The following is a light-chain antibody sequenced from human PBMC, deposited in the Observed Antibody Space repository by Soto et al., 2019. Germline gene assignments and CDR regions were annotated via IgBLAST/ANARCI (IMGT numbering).Light chain of an antibody. Sequence: EIVLTQSPATLSSFPGDRVTLSCRASQAVNTRLAWYQHKPGQAPRLLIYLTSNRAAGIPARFSGSGSGTDFTLPISDVEPEDFAVYYCHQRQSWPRTFGHGTNVDIQ. V-gene: IGKV3-11*01. CDR2: LTS. J-gene: IGKJ1*01. CDR3: HQRQSWPRT. CDR1: QAVNTR.